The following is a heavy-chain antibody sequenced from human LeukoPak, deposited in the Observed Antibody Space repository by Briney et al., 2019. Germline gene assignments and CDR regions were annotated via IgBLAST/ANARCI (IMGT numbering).Heavy chain of an antibody. Sequence: GWSLRLSCAATGFIFSSYWMSWVRQAPGKGLEWVANIKQNGSEKKYVDSVKGRFTISRDNAKNLLYLQMNNLRAEDTAVYYCARDSMGQVLRYFDWSERFDYWGQGTLVTVSS. V-gene: IGHV3-7*01. D-gene: IGHD3-9*01. J-gene: IGHJ4*02. CDR2: IKQNGSEK. CDR1: GFIFSSYW. CDR3: ARDSMGQVLRYFDWSERFDY.